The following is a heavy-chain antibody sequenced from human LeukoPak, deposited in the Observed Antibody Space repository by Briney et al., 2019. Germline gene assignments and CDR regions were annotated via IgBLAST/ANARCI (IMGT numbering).Heavy chain of an antibody. J-gene: IGHJ4*02. CDR1: GGSISSYY. V-gene: IGHV4-4*07. CDR3: ARGSRNDFWSGYYYFDY. D-gene: IGHD3-3*01. CDR2: IYTSGST. Sequence: PSETLSLTCTVSGGSISSYYWSWIRQPAGKGLEWIGRIYTSGSTNYNPSLKSRVTISVDTSKNQFSLKLSSVTAADTAVYYCARGSRNDFWSGYYYFDYWGQGTLVTVSS.